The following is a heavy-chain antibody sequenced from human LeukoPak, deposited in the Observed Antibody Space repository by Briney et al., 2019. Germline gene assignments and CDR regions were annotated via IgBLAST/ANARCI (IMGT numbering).Heavy chain of an antibody. CDR1: GFTFSSYS. V-gene: IGHV3-21*01. D-gene: IGHD3-3*01. CDR2: ISSSSSYI. CDR3: ARGYYDFWSGYYTGHYYYYMDV. Sequence: GGSLRLSCAASGFTFSSYSMNWVRQAPGKGLEWVSSISSSSSYIYYADSVKGRFTISRDNAKYSLYLQMNSLRAEDTAVYYCARGYYDFWSGYYTGHYYYYMDVWGEGTTVTVSS. J-gene: IGHJ6*03.